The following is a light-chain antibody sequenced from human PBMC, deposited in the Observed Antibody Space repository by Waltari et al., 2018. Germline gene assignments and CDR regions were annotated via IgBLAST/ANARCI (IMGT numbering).Light chain of an antibody. CDR2: VKSDGSH. CDR1: SGHSTNI. V-gene: IGLV4-69*01. CDR3: QTGGHGTWV. Sequence: QLVLTQSPSASASLGASVKLTCALSSGHSTNIIAWLQQQPEKGPRFLMNVKSDGSHNKGVGIPDRFSSSSSGAERYLTISSLQSEDEADYYCQTGGHGTWVFGGGTRLTVL. J-gene: IGLJ3*02.